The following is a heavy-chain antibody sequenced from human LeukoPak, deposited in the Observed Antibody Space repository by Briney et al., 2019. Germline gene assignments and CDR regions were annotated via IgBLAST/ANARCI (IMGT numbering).Heavy chain of an antibody. CDR3: AGRGQRYFRD. CDR1: GDSISSDY. V-gene: IGHV4-4*08. Sequence: SETLSLTCSVSGDSISSDYWSWIRQPPGKGLEWIGYIYRIGNTDYNPSLKSRATISLDTSKNQLSLYLTSVTAPDTAVYYCAGRGQRYFRDWGQGTLVTVSS. CDR2: IYRIGNT. J-gene: IGHJ1*01.